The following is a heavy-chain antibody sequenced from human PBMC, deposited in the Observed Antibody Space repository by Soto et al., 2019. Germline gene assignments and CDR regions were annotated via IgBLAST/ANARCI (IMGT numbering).Heavy chain of an antibody. CDR3: ARRNWVWDVFDI. CDR2: IWYDGSNK. V-gene: IGHV3-33*01. CDR1: GLTFSSYG. D-gene: IGHD7-27*01. Sequence: PGGSLRLSCAASGLTFSSYGMHWVRQAPGKGLEWVAVIWYDGSNKYYADSVKGRFTISRDNSKNTLYLQMNSLRAEDTAVYYCARRNWVWDVFDIWGQGTMVTVSS. J-gene: IGHJ3*02.